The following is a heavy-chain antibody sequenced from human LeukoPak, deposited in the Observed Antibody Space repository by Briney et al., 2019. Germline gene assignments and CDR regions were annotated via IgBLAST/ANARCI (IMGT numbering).Heavy chain of an antibody. J-gene: IGHJ4*02. CDR1: GGSIRSYY. CDR3: ASYQYCTNGVCYRAFDY. CDR2: IYYSGST. D-gene: IGHD2-8*01. Sequence: SETLSLTCTVSGGSIRSYYWSWIRQPPGKGLEWIGYIYYSGSTNYNPPLQSRVTISIDTSTNQFSLKLSSVTAADTAVYYCASYQYCTNGVCYRAFDYWGQGTLVTVSS. V-gene: IGHV4-59*08.